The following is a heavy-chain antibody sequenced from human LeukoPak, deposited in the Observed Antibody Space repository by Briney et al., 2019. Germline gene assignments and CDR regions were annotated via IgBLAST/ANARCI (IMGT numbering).Heavy chain of an antibody. J-gene: IGHJ4*02. Sequence: GGSLRLSCAASGFTFSSYWMSWVRQAPGKGLEWVANIKQDGSEKYYVDSVKGRFTISRDNAKNSLHLQMNSLRAEDTAVYYCARDYWRGSGYPRFDYWGQGTLVTVSS. CDR3: ARDYWRGSGYPRFDY. D-gene: IGHD3-3*01. CDR1: GFTFSSYW. V-gene: IGHV3-7*01. CDR2: IKQDGSEK.